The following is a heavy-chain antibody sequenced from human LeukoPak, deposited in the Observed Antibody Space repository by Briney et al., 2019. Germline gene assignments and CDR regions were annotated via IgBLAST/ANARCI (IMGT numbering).Heavy chain of an antibody. CDR1: GFTFSNAW. V-gene: IGHV3-15*01. CDR3: TTDRAFDGAIEY. J-gene: IGHJ4*02. D-gene: IGHD1-26*01. CDR2: IKSKTDGGTT. Sequence: KTGGSLRLSCAASGFTFSNAWMSWVRQAPGKGLGWVGRIKSKTDGGTTDYAAPVKGRFTISRDDSKNTLYLQMNSLKTEDTAVYYCTTDRAFDGAIEYWGQGTLVTVSS.